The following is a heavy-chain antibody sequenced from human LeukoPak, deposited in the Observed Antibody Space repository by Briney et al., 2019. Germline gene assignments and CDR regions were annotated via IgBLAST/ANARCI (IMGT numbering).Heavy chain of an antibody. V-gene: IGHV4-59*01. J-gene: IGHJ4*02. CDR1: GGSFSGYY. CDR3: ARALYYYGSGSFDY. D-gene: IGHD3-10*01. Sequence: SETLSLTCAVYGGSFSGYYWSWIRQPPGKGLEWIGYIYYSGSTNYNPSLKSRVTISVDTSKNQFSLKLSSVTAADTAVYYCARALYYYGSGSFDYWGQGTLVTVSS. CDR2: IYYSGST.